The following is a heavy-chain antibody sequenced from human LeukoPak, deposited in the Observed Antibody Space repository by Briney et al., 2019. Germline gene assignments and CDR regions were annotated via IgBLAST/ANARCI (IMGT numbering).Heavy chain of an antibody. V-gene: IGHV4-39*07. D-gene: IGHD4-23*01. Sequence: SETLSLTCTVSGGSISSSSYYWGWIRQPPGEGLEWIGSIYYSGSTNYNPSLKSRVTMSVDTSKNQFSLKLSSVTAADTAVYYCARGVTEPRWSVYYYYGMDVWGQGTTVTVSS. CDR3: ARGVTEPRWSVYYYYGMDV. CDR2: IYYSGST. CDR1: GGSISSSSYY. J-gene: IGHJ6*02.